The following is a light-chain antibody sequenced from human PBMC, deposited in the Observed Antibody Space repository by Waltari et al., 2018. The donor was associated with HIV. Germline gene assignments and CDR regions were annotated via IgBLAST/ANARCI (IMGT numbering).Light chain of an antibody. Sequence: QLILTQSPSASASLVASVKLTCTLSSGHNTYALPWHQPQPEKRPRVWMKLNSDGRHNKGDGIPDRFSGSSSGAERYLTISSLQSEDEAHYYCQTWDTGPWVFGGGTKLTVL. J-gene: IGLJ3*02. CDR1: SGHNTYA. CDR3: QTWDTGPWV. V-gene: IGLV4-69*01. CDR2: LNSDGRH.